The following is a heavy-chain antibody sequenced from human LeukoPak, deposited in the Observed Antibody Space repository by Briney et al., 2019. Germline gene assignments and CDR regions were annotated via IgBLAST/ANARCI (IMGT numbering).Heavy chain of an antibody. CDR2: ISSSGSTI. CDR1: GFTFSDYY. Sequence: PGGSLRLSCAASGFTFSDYYMSWIRQAPGKGLEWVSYISSSGSTIYYADSVKGRFTISRDNAKNSLYLQMNSLRAEDTAVYYCARYGFTDYGDYTAAFYFDYWGQGTLVTVSS. D-gene: IGHD4-17*01. V-gene: IGHV3-11*01. CDR3: ARYGFTDYGDYTAAFYFDY. J-gene: IGHJ4*02.